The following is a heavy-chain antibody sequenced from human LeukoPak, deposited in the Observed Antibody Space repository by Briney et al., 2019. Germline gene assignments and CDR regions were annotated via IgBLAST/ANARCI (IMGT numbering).Heavy chain of an antibody. CDR2: ISYDGSNK. Sequence: PGRSLRLSCAASGFTFSSYAMHWVRQAPGKGLEWVAVISYDGSNKYYADSVKGRFTISRDNSKYTLYLQMNSLRAEDTAVYYCARLGQVATIVSYWGQGTLVTVSS. CDR1: GFTFSSYA. D-gene: IGHD5-12*01. V-gene: IGHV3-30-3*01. J-gene: IGHJ4*02. CDR3: ARLGQVATIVSY.